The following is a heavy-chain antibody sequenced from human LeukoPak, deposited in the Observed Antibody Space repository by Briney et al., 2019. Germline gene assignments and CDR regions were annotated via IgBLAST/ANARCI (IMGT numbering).Heavy chain of an antibody. CDR3: ARDFHCSSTSCEDGDY. CDR2: INPSGGST. D-gene: IGHD2-2*01. J-gene: IGHJ4*02. V-gene: IGHV1-46*01. CDR1: GYTFTSYY. Sequence: ASVKVSCKASGYTFTSYYMHWVRQAPGRGLEWMGIINPSGGSTSYAQKFQGRVTMTRDMSTSTVYMELSSLRSEDTAVYYCARDFHCSSTSCEDGDYWGQGTLVTVSS.